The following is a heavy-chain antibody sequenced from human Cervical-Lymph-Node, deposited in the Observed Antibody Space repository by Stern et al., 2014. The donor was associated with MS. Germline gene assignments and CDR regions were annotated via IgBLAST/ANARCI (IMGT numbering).Heavy chain of an antibody. J-gene: IGHJ4*02. CDR3: ARPSESSGYHY. CDR1: GGSISSSSYY. D-gene: IGHD3-22*01. V-gene: IGHV4-39*01. Sequence: QLQLQESGPGLVKPSETLSLTCTVSGGSISSSSYYWGWIRQPPGKGLEWIGSIYYSGSTYYNPSLKSRVTISVDTSKNQFSLKLSSVTAADTAVYYCARPSESSGYHYWGQGTLVTVSS. CDR2: IYYSGST.